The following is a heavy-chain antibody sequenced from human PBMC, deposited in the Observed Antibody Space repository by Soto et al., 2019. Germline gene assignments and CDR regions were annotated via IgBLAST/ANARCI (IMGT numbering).Heavy chain of an antibody. V-gene: IGHV1-69*01. CDR2: IVPIVGTA. CDR3: ERDNNSAVAGRVFEHLDS. J-gene: IGHJ1*01. D-gene: IGHD6-19*01. CDR1: GCTFSTFA. Sequence: ASLKLSCTASGCTFSTFAITWVRQAPGQGLEWMGGIVPIVGTANYAQKFQGRVTITADESTSTAYMEMSSLRSEDTAVYYCERDNNSAVAGRVFEHLDSWGQGTLVTVSS.